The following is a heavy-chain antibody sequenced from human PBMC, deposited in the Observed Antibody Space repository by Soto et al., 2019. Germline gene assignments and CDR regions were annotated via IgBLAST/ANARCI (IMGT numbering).Heavy chain of an antibody. CDR2: ISTYSGDT. CDR3: ARHHGPTTSENWFDP. CDR1: GYTFFTYD. V-gene: IGHV1-18*01. D-gene: IGHD5-12*01. Sequence: SVKVSCKASGYTFFTYDISWVRQAPGQGLEWMGWISTYSGDTKYAQKFQGRVTMTTDTSTTTAYLELRSLRSDDTAVYYCARHHGPTTSENWFDPWGQGTLVIVSS. J-gene: IGHJ5*02.